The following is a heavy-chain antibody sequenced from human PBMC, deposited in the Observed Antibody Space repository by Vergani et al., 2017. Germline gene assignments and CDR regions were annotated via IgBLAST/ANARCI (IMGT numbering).Heavy chain of an antibody. CDR1: GFTSSYYG. D-gene: IGHD2-2*01. CDR2: ISYDGTQK. J-gene: IGHJ3*01. Sequence: QVHLVESGGGVVQPGRSLRLFCVVSGFTSSYYGMHWVRQAPGKGLEWVAVISYDGTQKYYADSVKGRFTISRDNSKSTLYLQMTDLRAEDTATYYCAKVCGSTSCPYGGGAFYVWGHGTMVTVSS. V-gene: IGHV3-30*18. CDR3: AKVCGSTSCPYGGGAFYV.